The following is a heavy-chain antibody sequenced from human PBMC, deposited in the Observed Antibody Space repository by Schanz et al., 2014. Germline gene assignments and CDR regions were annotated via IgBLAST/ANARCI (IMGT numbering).Heavy chain of an antibody. CDR1: GVTFSSYA. V-gene: IGHV3-23*04. J-gene: IGHJ3*02. CDR2: ISGSGAST. CDR3: TKSLGGASDI. D-gene: IGHD3-16*01. Sequence: VQLVESGGGFVQPGGSLRLSCVASGVTFSSYAMSWVRQASGKGLEWVSAISGSGASTYYADSVKGRFTISRDNSKNSLYLQMNSLRVEDTALYYCTKSLGGASDIWGQGTMVTVSS.